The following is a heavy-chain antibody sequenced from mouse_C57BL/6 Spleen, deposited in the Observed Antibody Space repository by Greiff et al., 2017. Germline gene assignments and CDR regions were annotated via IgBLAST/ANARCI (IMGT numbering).Heavy chain of an antibody. D-gene: IGHD2-4*01. V-gene: IGHV5-4*01. CDR3: AREGDYDDAMDY. Sequence: EVQLVESGGGLVKPGGSLKLSCAASGFTFSSYAMSWVRQTPEKRLEWVATISDGGSYTYYPDNVKGRFTISRDNAKNNLYLQMSHLKSEDTAMYYCAREGDYDDAMDYWGQGTSVTVSS. CDR2: ISDGGSYT. J-gene: IGHJ4*01. CDR1: GFTFSSYA.